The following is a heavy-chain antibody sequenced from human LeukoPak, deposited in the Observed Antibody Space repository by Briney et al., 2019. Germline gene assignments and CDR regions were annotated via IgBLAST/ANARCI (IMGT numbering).Heavy chain of an antibody. V-gene: IGHV3-23*01. Sequence: GGSLRLSCAVSGITLSNYGMSWVRQAPGKGLEWVAGISGSGGSTNYADSVKGRFTISGDNRKNTLFLQMNSLRAEDTAVYFCAKRGVVIRVILVGFHKEAYYFDSWGQGALVTVSS. CDR2: ISGSGGST. D-gene: IGHD3-22*01. CDR1: GITLSNYG. CDR3: AKRGVVIRVILVGFHKEAYYFDS. J-gene: IGHJ4*02.